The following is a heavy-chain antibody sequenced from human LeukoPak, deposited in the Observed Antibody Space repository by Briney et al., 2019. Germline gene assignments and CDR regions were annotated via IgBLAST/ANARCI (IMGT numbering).Heavy chain of an antibody. J-gene: IGHJ4*02. V-gene: IGHV3-23*01. CDR2: ISGSGGST. CDR1: GFTFSSYA. D-gene: IGHD3-22*01. CDR3: AKDLRYYDSSGYFGY. Sequence: GGSLRLSRAASGFTFSSYAMSWVRQAPGKGLEWVSAISGSGGSTYYADSVKGRFTISRDNFKNTLYLQMNSLRAEDTAVYYCAKDLRYYDSSGYFGYWGQGTLVTVSS.